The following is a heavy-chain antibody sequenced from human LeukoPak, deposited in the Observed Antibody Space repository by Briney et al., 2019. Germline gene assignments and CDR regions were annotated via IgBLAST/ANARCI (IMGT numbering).Heavy chain of an antibody. CDR1: GFTFSSYS. Sequence: GGSLSLSCAASGFTFSSYSMNWVRQAPGKGLEWVSSISSSSSYIYYADSVKGRFTISRDNAKNSLYLQMNSLRAEDTAVYYCARDFLYRGYYAPIDYWGQGTLVIVSS. V-gene: IGHV3-21*01. J-gene: IGHJ4*02. CDR2: ISSSSSYI. D-gene: IGHD3-22*01. CDR3: ARDFLYRGYYAPIDY.